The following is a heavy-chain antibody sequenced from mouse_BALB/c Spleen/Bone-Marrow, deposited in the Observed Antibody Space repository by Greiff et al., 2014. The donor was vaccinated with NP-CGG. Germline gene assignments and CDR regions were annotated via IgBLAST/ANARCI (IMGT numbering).Heavy chain of an antibody. J-gene: IGHJ4*01. Sequence: EVQLQQSGGGLVKPGGSLKLSCAASGFAFSSYDMSWVRQTPEKRLEWVVYISSGGGSTYYPDTVKGRFTISRDNAKNTLYLQMSSLKSEDTAMYYCARHEDGYYDAMDYWGQGTSVTVSS. D-gene: IGHD2-3*01. V-gene: IGHV5-12-1*01. CDR2: ISSGGGST. CDR3: ARHEDGYYDAMDY. CDR1: GFAFSSYD.